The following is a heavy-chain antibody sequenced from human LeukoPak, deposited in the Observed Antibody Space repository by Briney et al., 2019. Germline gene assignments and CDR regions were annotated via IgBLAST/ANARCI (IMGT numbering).Heavy chain of an antibody. Sequence: GGSLRLSCAASGFTFSSYGMHWVRQAPGKGLEWVSSISSSSSYIYYADSVKGRFTISRDNAKNSLYLQMNSLRAEDTAVYYCARDKSSYVVGARPGFDYWGQGTLVTVSS. CDR2: ISSSSSYI. V-gene: IGHV3-21*01. CDR3: ARDKSSYVVGARPGFDY. D-gene: IGHD2-15*01. CDR1: GFTFSSYG. J-gene: IGHJ4*02.